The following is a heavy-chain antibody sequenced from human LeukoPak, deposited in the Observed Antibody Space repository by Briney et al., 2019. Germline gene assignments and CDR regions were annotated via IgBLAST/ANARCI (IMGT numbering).Heavy chain of an antibody. Sequence: GGSLRLSCAASGFTFNDYYMSWIRQAPGKGLEWLSYINIGGTNTHYADSVKGRFTISRGNAKKSLYLEMNNLRAEDTAVYYCATDGAGFDTWGQGVLVTVSS. CDR3: ATDGAGFDT. CDR1: GFTFNDYY. V-gene: IGHV3-11*01. CDR2: INIGGTNT. J-gene: IGHJ5*02.